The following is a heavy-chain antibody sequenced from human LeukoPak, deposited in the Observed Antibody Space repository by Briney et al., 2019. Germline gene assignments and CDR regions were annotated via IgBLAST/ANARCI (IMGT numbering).Heavy chain of an antibody. CDR1: GDSIRSYY. V-gene: IGHV4-4*07. Sequence: SETLSLTCTVSGDSIRSYYWSWIRQPAGKGLEWIGRVYTSGSTNYNPSLKSRVTMSIDTSKNQFSLKLSSVTAADTAVYYCARAAHSGSLAPFDYWGQGTLVTVSS. J-gene: IGHJ4*02. CDR3: ARAAHSGSLAPFDY. D-gene: IGHD1-26*01. CDR2: VYTSGST.